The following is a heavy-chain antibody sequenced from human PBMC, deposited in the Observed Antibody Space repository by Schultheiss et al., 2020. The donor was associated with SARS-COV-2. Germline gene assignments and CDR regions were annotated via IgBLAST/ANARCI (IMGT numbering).Heavy chain of an antibody. CDR2: ISSDGSNG. V-gene: IGHV3-30*07. J-gene: IGHJ4*02. D-gene: IGHD1-26*01. CDR3: TTEGGSPDY. Sequence: GGSLRLSCAASGFTFSRYYMHWVRQAPGKGLEWVALISSDGSNGYYADSVKGRFIISRDNSKNTLYLQMNSLKTEDTALYYCTTEGGSPDYWGQGTLVTVSS. CDR1: GFTFSRYY.